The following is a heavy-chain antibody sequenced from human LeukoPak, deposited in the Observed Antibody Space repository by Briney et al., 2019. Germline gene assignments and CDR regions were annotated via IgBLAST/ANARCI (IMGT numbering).Heavy chain of an antibody. J-gene: IGHJ6*04. Sequence: GGSLRLSCSASGFTFSSYAMSWVPQAPGNGLKWVSAISGSGGSTYYADSVKGRFTISRDNSKNTLYLQMNSLRAEDTAVYYCAKDQLGTPYGMDVWGKGTTVTVSS. CDR2: ISGSGGST. D-gene: IGHD1-1*01. CDR1: GFTFSSYA. V-gene: IGHV3-23*01. CDR3: AKDQLGTPYGMDV.